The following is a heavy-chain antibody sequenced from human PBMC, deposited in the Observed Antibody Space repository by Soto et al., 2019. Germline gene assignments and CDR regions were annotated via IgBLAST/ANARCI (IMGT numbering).Heavy chain of an antibody. J-gene: IGHJ4*02. CDR1: GFSLSSNGVG. CDR3: AREMYYSTYFDS. D-gene: IGHD3-10*01. CDR2: IYWDDDH. Sequence: QITLRESGPALVRPTQTLTLTCTFSGFSLSSNGVGVGWIRQPPGKALEWLALIYWDDDHRYSPSLKTRLTIXKXTSNTHVVLTMTKLDPVDTATYYCAREMYYSTYFDSWGQGTLVTVSS. V-gene: IGHV2-5*02.